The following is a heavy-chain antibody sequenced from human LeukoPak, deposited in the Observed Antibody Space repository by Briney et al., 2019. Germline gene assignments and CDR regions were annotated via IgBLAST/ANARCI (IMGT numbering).Heavy chain of an antibody. CDR1: GFTFSSYA. Sequence: GGSLRLSCTTSGFTFSSYAVSWVRQAPGKGLEWVSGIRVSGSTYYPDSVTGRFTTSRDNSENTLYLQMSGLRAEDTAIYYCAKGTGDTAYYFDFWGQGVLVTVSS. CDR3: AKGTGDTAYYFDF. CDR2: IRVSGST. J-gene: IGHJ4*02. V-gene: IGHV3-23*01. D-gene: IGHD7-27*01.